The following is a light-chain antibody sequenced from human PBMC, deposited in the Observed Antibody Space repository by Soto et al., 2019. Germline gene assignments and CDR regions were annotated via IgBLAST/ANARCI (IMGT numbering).Light chain of an antibody. Sequence: QSVLTQPPSVSGAPGQRVTISCTRGSSNIGAGSDVHWYQQLPGTAPKLLIYGNNNRPSGVPDRFSGSKSGTSASLAITGLQAEDEADYYCQSYDSSLSAYVFGTGTKVTVL. CDR2: GNN. J-gene: IGLJ1*01. CDR3: QSYDSSLSAYV. V-gene: IGLV1-40*01. CDR1: SSNIGAGSD.